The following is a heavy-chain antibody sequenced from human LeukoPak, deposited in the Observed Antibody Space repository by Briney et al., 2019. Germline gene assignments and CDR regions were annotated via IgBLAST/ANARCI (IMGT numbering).Heavy chain of an antibody. J-gene: IGHJ4*02. V-gene: IGHV3-48*03. CDR1: GFTFSSYE. Sequence: GGSLRLSCAASGFTFSSYEMNWVRQAPGKGLEWVSYISSSGSTIYYADSVKGRFTISRDNSKNTLYLQMNSLRAEDTAVYYCAKSASRYSSSWYVDYWGQETLVTVSS. D-gene: IGHD6-13*01. CDR2: ISSSGSTI. CDR3: AKSASRYSSSWYVDY.